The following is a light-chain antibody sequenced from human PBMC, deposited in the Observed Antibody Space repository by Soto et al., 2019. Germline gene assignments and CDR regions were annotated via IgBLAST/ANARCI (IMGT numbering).Light chain of an antibody. V-gene: IGKV3-20*01. Sequence: EIVLAQSPGTLSLSPGEVATLSCRASQSVSSSYLAWYQQKPGQAPRLLIYGASSRATGIPDRFSGSESGTDFTLTISRLEPEDFAVYYCQQYGRSPLTFGGGTKVDIK. CDR1: QSVSSSY. CDR3: QQYGRSPLT. J-gene: IGKJ4*01. CDR2: GAS.